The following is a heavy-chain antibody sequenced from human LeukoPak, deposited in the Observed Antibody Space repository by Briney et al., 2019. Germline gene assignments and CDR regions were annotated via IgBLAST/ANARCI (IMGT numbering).Heavy chain of an antibody. J-gene: IGHJ4*02. CDR2: ISSNGGST. CDR3: ANDLSYGSGSYSEEWGSFDY. D-gene: IGHD3-10*01. CDR1: GFPFSSYA. V-gene: IGHV3-64*01. Sequence: GGSLRLSCAASGFPFSSYAMQWVRQAPGKGPEYVSGISSNGGSTFYANSVKGRFTISRDNSKNMVFLQMGSLRAEDTAVYYCANDLSYGSGSYSEEWGSFDYWGQGTLVTVSS.